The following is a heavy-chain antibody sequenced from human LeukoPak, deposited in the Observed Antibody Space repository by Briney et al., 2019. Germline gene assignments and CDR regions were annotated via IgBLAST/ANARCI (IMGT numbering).Heavy chain of an antibody. D-gene: IGHD1-26*01. V-gene: IGHV4-59*01. Sequence: SETLSLTCSVSGGSISGYYWSWIRQPPGKGLEWIGYIYYSGSTYYNPSLKSRVTISLDTSKNQFSLKLSSVTAADTAVYYCARGELTPGHLFDYWGQGTLVTVSS. CDR2: IYYSGST. J-gene: IGHJ4*02. CDR3: ARGELTPGHLFDY. CDR1: GGSISGYY.